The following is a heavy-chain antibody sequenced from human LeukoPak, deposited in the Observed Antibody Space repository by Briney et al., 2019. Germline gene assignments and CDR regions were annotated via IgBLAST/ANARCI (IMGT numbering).Heavy chain of an antibody. J-gene: IGHJ4*02. CDR1: GFTFTTYS. V-gene: IGHV3-23*01. CDR2: ITGSGSTT. Sequence: GGSLRLSCAASGFTFTTYSMSWVRQAPGKGLEWVSAITGSGSTTYYADSVKGRFTISRGNSKNTLYLQMNSLRPEDTAVYYCAKQGKYAVYPDFDSWGQGTLVTVSS. CDR3: AKQGKYAVYPDFDS. D-gene: IGHD2-2*01.